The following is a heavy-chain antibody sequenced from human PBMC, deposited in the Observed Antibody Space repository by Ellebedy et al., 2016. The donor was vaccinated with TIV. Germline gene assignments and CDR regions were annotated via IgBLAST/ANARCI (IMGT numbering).Heavy chain of an antibody. Sequence: SETLSLTCAVYGGSFSGYYWSWVRQPPGKGLEWIGEMNQSGNTNYNPSLKSRVTLSVDTSKNQFFLRLSSVTAADTAVYYCAEGRSGWYYFDYWGQGTLVTVSS. CDR1: GGSFSGYY. CDR3: AEGRSGWYYFDY. J-gene: IGHJ4*02. CDR2: MNQSGNT. V-gene: IGHV4-34*01. D-gene: IGHD6-19*01.